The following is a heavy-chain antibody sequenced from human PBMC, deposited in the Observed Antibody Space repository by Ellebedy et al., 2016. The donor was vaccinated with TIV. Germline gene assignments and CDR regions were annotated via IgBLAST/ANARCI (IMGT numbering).Heavy chain of an antibody. CDR3: ARVGYSYGYAWFDS. Sequence: GSLRLXXAVAGGSFTGSNWWSWVRQPPGKGLEWIGEIYHSGNANYNPSLKSRVTISIDKSKTQFSLRLTSVTAADTAVYYCARVGYSYGYAWFDSWGQGTRVTVSS. CDR1: GGSFTGSNW. D-gene: IGHD5-18*01. V-gene: IGHV4-4*02. CDR2: IYHSGNA. J-gene: IGHJ5*01.